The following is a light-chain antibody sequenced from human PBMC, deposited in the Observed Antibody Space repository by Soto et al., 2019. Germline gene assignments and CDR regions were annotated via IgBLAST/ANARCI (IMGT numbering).Light chain of an antibody. J-gene: IGLJ1*01. CDR3: LSYTSRSTLV. Sequence: QSALAQPASVSGSPGQSITISCTGTSSDVGGYNYVSWYQQYPGKAPKLIIYEVSNRPSGVSNRFSGSKSGNTASLTISGLQAEDAADYTCLSYTSRSTLVFGTGTKV. CDR2: EVS. V-gene: IGLV2-14*01. CDR1: SSDVGGYNY.